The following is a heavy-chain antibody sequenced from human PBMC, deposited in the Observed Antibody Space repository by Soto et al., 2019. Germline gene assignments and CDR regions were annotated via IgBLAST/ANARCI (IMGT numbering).Heavy chain of an antibody. CDR1: GFIFRSHS. D-gene: IGHD5-12*01. Sequence: PGGSLRLSCAASGFIFRSHSMNWVRQAPGKGLEWVSYISGSSSDTYYADSVKARFTISRDNAKNSLFLQMNSLRAEDTAVYYCAREGVAPYYYYGMDIWGQGTPVTVSS. CDR2: ISGSSSDT. J-gene: IGHJ6*02. CDR3: AREGVAPYYYYGMDI. V-gene: IGHV3-48*01.